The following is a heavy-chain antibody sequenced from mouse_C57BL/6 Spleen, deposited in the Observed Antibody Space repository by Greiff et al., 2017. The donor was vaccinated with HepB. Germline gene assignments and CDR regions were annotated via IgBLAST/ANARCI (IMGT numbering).Heavy chain of an antibody. V-gene: IGHV1-22*01. CDR3: ARDYGSRYDFDY. J-gene: IGHJ2*01. CDR2: INPNNGGT. Sequence: EVQLQQSGPELVKPGASVKMSCKASGYTFTDYNMHWVKQSHGKSLEWIGYINPNNGGTSYNQKFKGKATLTVNKSSSTAYMELRSLTSEDSAVYYCARDYGSRYDFDYWGQGTTLTVSS. CDR1: GYTFTDYN. D-gene: IGHD1-1*01.